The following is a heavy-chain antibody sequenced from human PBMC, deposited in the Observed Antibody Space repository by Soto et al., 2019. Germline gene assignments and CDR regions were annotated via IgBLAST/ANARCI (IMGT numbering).Heavy chain of an antibody. D-gene: IGHD6-19*01. V-gene: IGHV3-23*01. Sequence: EVQLLESGGGLVQPGGSLRLSCGVSGSTFNSDDMSWVRQAPGRGLEWGSGISDSGGNTDYADSVKGRFTIFEDNSKNTLYLQMNSLRVEDTALYYCAKDGGWSLAVAGLFDSWGQGTLVTVSS. J-gene: IGHJ4*02. CDR3: AKDGGWSLAVAGLFDS. CDR1: GSTFNSDD. CDR2: ISDSGGNT.